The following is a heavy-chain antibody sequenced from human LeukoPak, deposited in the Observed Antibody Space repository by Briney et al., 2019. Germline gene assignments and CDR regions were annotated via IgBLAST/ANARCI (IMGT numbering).Heavy chain of an antibody. Sequence: GGSLRLSCAASGFTFDDYAMHWVRQAPGKGLEWVSLISGDGGSTYYADSVKGRFTISRDNSKNSLYLQMNSLRTEDTASYYCAKDISFAIYGMDVWGQGTTVTVSS. CDR3: AKDISFAIYGMDV. CDR2: ISGDGGST. J-gene: IGHJ6*02. CDR1: GFTFDDYA. V-gene: IGHV3-43*02. D-gene: IGHD2-15*01.